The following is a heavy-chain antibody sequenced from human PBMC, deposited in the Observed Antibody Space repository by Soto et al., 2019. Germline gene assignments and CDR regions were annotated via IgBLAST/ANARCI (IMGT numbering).Heavy chain of an antibody. D-gene: IGHD1-1*01. CDR1: GFTFSSYG. V-gene: IGHV3-33*01. J-gene: IGHJ6*02. Sequence: GGSLRLSCAASGFTFSSYGMHWVRQAPGKGLEWVAVIWYDGSNKYYADSVKGRFTISRDNSKNTLYLQMNSLRAEDTAVYYCAREQILEPIVGYYYYGMDVWGQGTTVTVSS. CDR2: IWYDGSNK. CDR3: AREQILEPIVGYYYYGMDV.